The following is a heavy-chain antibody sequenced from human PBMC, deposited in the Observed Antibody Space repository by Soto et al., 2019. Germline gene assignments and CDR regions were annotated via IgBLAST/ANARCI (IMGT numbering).Heavy chain of an antibody. J-gene: IGHJ4*02. V-gene: IGHV1-2*02. CDR3: AREPATAKPEGVDF. CDR2: INPNSGGT. Sequence: ASVKVSCKASGYTFSDYYIHWVRQAPGQGLEWMGWINPNSGGTRYAPKFQGGVTMTRDTSITTAYMELSRLRSGDTAVYYCAREPATAKPEGVDFWGQGTLVTVSS. D-gene: IGHD1-1*01. CDR1: GYTFSDYY.